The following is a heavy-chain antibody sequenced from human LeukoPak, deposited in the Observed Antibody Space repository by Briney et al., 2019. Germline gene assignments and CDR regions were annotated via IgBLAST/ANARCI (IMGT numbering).Heavy chain of an antibody. CDR2: IYYSGST. CDR3: ARHNGYLDAFDI. D-gene: IGHD3-16*02. J-gene: IGHJ3*02. V-gene: IGHV4-59*08. CDR1: GGSISSYY. Sequence: PSETLSLTCTVSGGSISSYYWSWIRQPPGKGLEWIGYIYYSGSTNYNPSLKSRVTISVDTSKNQFSLKLSSVTAADTAVYYCARHNGYLDAFDIWGQGTMVTVSS.